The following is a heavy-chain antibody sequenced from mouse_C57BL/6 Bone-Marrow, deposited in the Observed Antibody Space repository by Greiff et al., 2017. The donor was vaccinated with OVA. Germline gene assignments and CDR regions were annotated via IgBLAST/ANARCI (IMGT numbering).Heavy chain of an antibody. CDR2: IWGGGST. J-gene: IGHJ3*01. Sequence: VKVVESGPGLVAPSQSLSITCTVSGFSLTSYGVDWVRPPPGTGLEWLGVIWGGGSTNYNSALMSRLSISKDNSKSQVFLKMNSLQTDDTAMYYCAKHPYDYGGAYWGQGTLVTVSA. V-gene: IGHV2-9*01. CDR3: AKHPYDYGGAY. D-gene: IGHD2-4*01. CDR1: GFSLTSYG.